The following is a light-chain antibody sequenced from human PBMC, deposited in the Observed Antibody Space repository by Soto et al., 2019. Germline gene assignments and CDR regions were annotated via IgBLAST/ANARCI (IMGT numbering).Light chain of an antibody. Sequence: DIVMTQSPDSLGVSLGEMSTMNGNSSQSVFYTSNNKNYLAWYQQKPGKAPKLLIYDASNLQTGVPSRFSGSGSGTEFTLTISSLQPDDFATYYCQQYDVDSGTFGQGTKVDIK. CDR3: QQYDVDSGT. J-gene: IGKJ1*01. V-gene: IGKV4-1*01. CDR2: DAS. CDR1: QSVFYTSNNKNY.